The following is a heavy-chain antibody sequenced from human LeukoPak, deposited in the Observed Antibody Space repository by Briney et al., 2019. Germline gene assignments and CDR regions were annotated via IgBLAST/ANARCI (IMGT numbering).Heavy chain of an antibody. J-gene: IGHJ3*02. V-gene: IGHV4-30-2*01. D-gene: IGHD4-17*01. Sequence: SQTLSLTCTVSGGSISSGGYYWSWIRQPPGKGLEWIGYIYHSGSTYYNPSLKSRVTISVDRSKNQFSLKLSSVTAADTAVYYCARDRSTETPPRPDAFDIWGQGTMVTVSS. CDR1: GGSISSGGYY. CDR2: IYHSGST. CDR3: ARDRSTETPPRPDAFDI.